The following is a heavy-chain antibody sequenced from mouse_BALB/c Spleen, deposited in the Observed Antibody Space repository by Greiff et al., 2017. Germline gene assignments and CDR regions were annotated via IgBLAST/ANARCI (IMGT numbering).Heavy chain of an antibody. D-gene: IGHD1-1*01. CDR3: TRNYGSSCGFAY. CDR2: IYPSDSYT. Sequence: VQLQQPGAELVRPGASVKLSCKASGYTFTSYWINWVKQRPGQGLEWIGNIYPSDSYTNYNQKFKDKATLTVDKSSSTAYMQLSSPTSEDSAVYYCTRNYGSSCGFAYWGQGTLVTVSA. J-gene: IGHJ3*01. V-gene: IGHV1-69*02. CDR1: GYTFTSYW.